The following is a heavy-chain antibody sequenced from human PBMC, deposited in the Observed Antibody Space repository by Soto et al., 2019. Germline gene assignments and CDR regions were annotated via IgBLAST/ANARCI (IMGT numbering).Heavy chain of an antibody. Sequence: ASVKVSCKASGYTFTGYYMHWVRQAPGQGLEWMGGIIPIFGTANYAQKFQGRVTITADESTSTAYMELSSLRSEDTAVYYCAREVTYSGSYGNWFDPWGQGTLVTVSS. CDR1: GYTFTGYY. J-gene: IGHJ5*02. D-gene: IGHD1-26*01. V-gene: IGHV1-69*13. CDR3: AREVTYSGSYGNWFDP. CDR2: IIPIFGTA.